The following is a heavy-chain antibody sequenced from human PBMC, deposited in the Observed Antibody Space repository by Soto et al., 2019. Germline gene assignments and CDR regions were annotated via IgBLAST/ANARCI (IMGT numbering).Heavy chain of an antibody. CDR1: GYTFTSYD. V-gene: IGHV1-8*01. J-gene: IGHJ6*03. CDR3: ARFFGGTPRRAYYYYMDV. CDR2: MNPNSGNT. D-gene: IGHD3-3*01. Sequence: ASVKVSCKASGYTFTSYDINWVRQATGQGLEWMGWMNPNSGNTGYAQKFQGRVTMTRNTSISTAYMELSSLRSEDTAVYYCARFFGGTPRRAYYYYMDVWGKGTTVTVAS.